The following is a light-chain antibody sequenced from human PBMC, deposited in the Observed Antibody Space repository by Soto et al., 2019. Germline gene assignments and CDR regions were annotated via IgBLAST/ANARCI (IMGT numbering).Light chain of an antibody. J-gene: IGKJ4*01. CDR3: QEYNDWRPIT. Sequence: EVVMTQSPATLSASPGERVILSCRASQNIGSNLAWYQQRPGQAPRLLMYGATTRATETPARFSGSGSATDFTLTITSLQSEDFAVYYCQEYNDWRPITFGGGTKVDIK. CDR1: QNIGSN. V-gene: IGKV3-15*01. CDR2: GAT.